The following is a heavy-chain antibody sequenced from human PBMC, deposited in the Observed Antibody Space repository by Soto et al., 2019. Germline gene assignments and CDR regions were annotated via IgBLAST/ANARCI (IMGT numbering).Heavy chain of an antibody. D-gene: IGHD6-19*01. Sequence: XGSLVLSCAASGFIFSNHAMSGVRQAPGKGLEWVSAISGNGGDTYYADSVKGRFTISRDNSKNTLYLQMNSLRAEDTAVYYCAIPSGLTVTGPDYWGQGTLVTVSS. CDR2: ISGNGGDT. CDR3: AIPSGLTVTGPDY. V-gene: IGHV3-23*01. J-gene: IGHJ4*02. CDR1: GFIFSNHA.